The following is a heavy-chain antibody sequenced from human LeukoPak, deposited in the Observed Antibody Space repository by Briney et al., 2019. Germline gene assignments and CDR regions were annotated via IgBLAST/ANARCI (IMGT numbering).Heavy chain of an antibody. CDR3: AKRDDSGGNLVDL. V-gene: IGHV4-39*02. D-gene: IGHD3-22*01. Sequence: SETLSLTCTASGGSIRSGSHYWAWIRQPPGKGLEWIGSIYYSGSTYYNPSLENRVTISIDTSKHHFSLKLSSLSTADTSVYYCAKRDDSGGNLVDLWGQGTLVAVSS. CDR2: IYYSGST. CDR1: GGSIRSGSHY. J-gene: IGHJ4*02.